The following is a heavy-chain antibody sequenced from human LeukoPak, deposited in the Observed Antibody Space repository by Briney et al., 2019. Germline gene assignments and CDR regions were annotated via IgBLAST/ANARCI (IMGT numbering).Heavy chain of an antibody. Sequence: PGESLKISCKGSGYSFTSYWIGWVRQMPGKGLEWMGIIYPGDSDTRYSPSFQGQVTISADKSISTAYLQWSSLKASDTAMYYCARLPLVKITIFGVVFDAFDIWGQGTMVTVSS. CDR2: IYPGDSDT. J-gene: IGHJ3*02. D-gene: IGHD3-3*01. V-gene: IGHV5-51*01. CDR1: GYSFTSYW. CDR3: ARLPLVKITIFGVVFDAFDI.